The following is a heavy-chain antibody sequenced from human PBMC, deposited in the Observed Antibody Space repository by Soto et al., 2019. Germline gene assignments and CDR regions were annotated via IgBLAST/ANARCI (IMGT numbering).Heavy chain of an antibody. CDR1: GYSFTNYW. CDR2: IYPGDSNT. V-gene: IGHV5-51*01. Sequence: LGESLKISCTGSGYSFTNYWIGWVRQMPGKGLEWVGIIYPGDSNTRYSPSFQGQVTISADKSISTAYLQWSSLKASDTAMYFCARQGYCSNTACYTVDYWGQGTLVTVSS. J-gene: IGHJ4*02. D-gene: IGHD2-2*02. CDR3: ARQGYCSNTACYTVDY.